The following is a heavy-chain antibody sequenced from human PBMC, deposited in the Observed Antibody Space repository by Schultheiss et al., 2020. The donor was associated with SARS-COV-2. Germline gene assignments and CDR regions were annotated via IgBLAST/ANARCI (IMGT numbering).Heavy chain of an antibody. V-gene: IGHV3-23*01. CDR1: GFTFSSYA. Sequence: GGSLRLSCAASGFTFSSYAMHWVRQAPGKGLEWVSAISGSGGSTYYADSVKGRFTISRDNSKNTLYLQMNSLRAEDTAVYYCASPYGSGSYYNPYYYYYGMDVWGQGTTVTVSS. CDR3: ASPYGSGSYYNPYYYYYGMDV. D-gene: IGHD3-10*01. CDR2: ISGSGGST. J-gene: IGHJ6*02.